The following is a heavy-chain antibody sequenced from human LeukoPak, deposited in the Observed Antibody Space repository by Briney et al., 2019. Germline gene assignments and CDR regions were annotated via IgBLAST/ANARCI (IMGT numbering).Heavy chain of an antibody. J-gene: IGHJ4*02. V-gene: IGHV1-18*01. CDR3: ARGFTYYYDSSGYPILGY. D-gene: IGHD3-22*01. CDR2: ISAYNGNT. CDR1: GYSFTSYG. Sequence: ASVKVSCKASGYSFTSYGITWVRQAPGQALEWMGWISAYNGNTNYAQKLQDRVTMTTDTPTSTAYMELRSLRSDDTAVYYCARGFTYYYDSSGYPILGYWGQGTLVTVFS.